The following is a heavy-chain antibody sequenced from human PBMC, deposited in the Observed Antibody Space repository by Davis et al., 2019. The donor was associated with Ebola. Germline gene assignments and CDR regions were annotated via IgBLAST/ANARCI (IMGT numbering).Heavy chain of an antibody. Sequence: GESLKISCAASGFTFSSYNMNWVRQAPGKGLEWVSYISSSSSTIYYADSVKGRFTISRDNAKNSLYLQMNSLRDEDTAVYYCARERVEAYYYDSSGCFDYWGQGTLVTVSS. CDR3: ARERVEAYYYDSSGCFDY. V-gene: IGHV3-48*02. J-gene: IGHJ4*02. CDR1: GFTFSSYN. CDR2: ISSSSSTI. D-gene: IGHD3-22*01.